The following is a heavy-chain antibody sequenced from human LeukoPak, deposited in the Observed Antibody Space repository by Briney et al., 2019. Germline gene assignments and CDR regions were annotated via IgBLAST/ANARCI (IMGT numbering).Heavy chain of an antibody. J-gene: IGHJ6*02. Sequence: GRSLRLSCAASGFTFSSYAMHWVRQAPGKGLEWVAVISYDGSNKYYADSEKGRFTISRDNSKNTLYLQMNSLRAEDTAVYYCARDAGSSGYYGMDVWGQGTTVTVSS. CDR2: ISYDGSNK. CDR3: ARDAGSSGYYGMDV. D-gene: IGHD3-22*01. V-gene: IGHV3-30-3*01. CDR1: GFTFSSYA.